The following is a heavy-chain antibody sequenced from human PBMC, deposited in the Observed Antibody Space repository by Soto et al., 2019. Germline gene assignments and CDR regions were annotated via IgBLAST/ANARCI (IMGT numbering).Heavy chain of an antibody. CDR1: QATFSSHT. V-gene: IGHV1-69*08. Sequence: QDQLVQSGAEVKKPGSPVKVSCKTSQATFSSHTFSWVRQAPGQGLEWMGRIIPALGTATYAQKFQGRVTITADESATTVYMELYSLRSEDTAVYYCARPDFGDYWYFDLWGRGTLVTVSA. CDR3: ARPDFGDYWYFDL. CDR2: IIPALGTA. J-gene: IGHJ2*01. D-gene: IGHD4-17*01.